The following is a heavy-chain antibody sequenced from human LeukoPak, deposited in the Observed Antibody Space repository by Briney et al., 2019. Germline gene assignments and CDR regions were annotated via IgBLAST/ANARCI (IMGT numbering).Heavy chain of an antibody. D-gene: IGHD6-19*01. J-gene: IGHJ4*02. CDR2: IIPILGIA. Sequence: SVKVSCKASGGTFSSYAISWVRQAPGQGLEWMGRIIPILGIANYAQKFQGRVTITADKSTSTAYMELSSLRAEDTAVYYCAKDQQWLVSDYWGQGTLVTVSS. CDR1: GGTFSSYA. CDR3: AKDQQWLVSDY. V-gene: IGHV1-69*04.